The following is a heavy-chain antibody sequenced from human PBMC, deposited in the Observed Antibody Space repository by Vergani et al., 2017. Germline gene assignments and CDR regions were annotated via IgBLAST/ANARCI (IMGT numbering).Heavy chain of an antibody. CDR1: GYTFRNYG. D-gene: IGHD2-21*02. CDR2: ISVYNGET. CDR3: ARDRDSEGLDP. J-gene: IGHJ5*02. V-gene: IGHV1-18*04. Sequence: QVQLVQSGAEVKKPGASVKVSCEGSGYTFRNYGISWVRQAPGEGLEWLGWISVYNGETKFAQKFQGRVTLTRDTSTDTAYMEMGSLRSDDTAVYYCARDRDSEGLDPWGQGTLVTVSS.